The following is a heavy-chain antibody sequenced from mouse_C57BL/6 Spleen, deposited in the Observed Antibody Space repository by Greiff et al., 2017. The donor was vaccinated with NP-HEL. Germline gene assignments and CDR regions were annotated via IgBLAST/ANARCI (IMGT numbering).Heavy chain of an antibody. D-gene: IGHD1-1*01. CDR2: INPYNGGT. J-gene: IGHJ1*03. V-gene: IGHV1-19*01. Sequence: VQLQQSGPVLVKPGASVKMSCKASGYTFTDYYMNWVKQSHGKSLEWIGVINPYNGGTSYNQKFKGKATLTVDKSSSTAYMELNSLTSEDSAVYYCARPYYYGSSNWYFDVWGTGTTVTVSS. CDR3: ARPYYYGSSNWYFDV. CDR1: GYTFTDYY.